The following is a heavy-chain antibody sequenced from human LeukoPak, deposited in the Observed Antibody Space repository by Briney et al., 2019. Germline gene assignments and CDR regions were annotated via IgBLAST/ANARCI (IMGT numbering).Heavy chain of an antibody. D-gene: IGHD6-19*01. CDR2: IYYTGST. Sequence: PSETLSLTCTVSGGSISGSGYYWVWIRQPPGKGLEWIATIYYTGSTYYNPSLKSRVTISVDTSKNQFSLRLSSVTAADTAVYYCARSSGWYRYMDVWGKGTTVTVSS. V-gene: IGHV4-39*07. CDR1: GGSISGSGYY. CDR3: ARSSGWYRYMDV. J-gene: IGHJ6*03.